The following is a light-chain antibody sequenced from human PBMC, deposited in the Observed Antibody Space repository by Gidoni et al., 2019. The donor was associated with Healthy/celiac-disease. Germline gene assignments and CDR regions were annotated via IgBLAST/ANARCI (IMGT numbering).Light chain of an antibody. CDR1: QSVSSSY. Sequence: EYVLTQSPGTLSLSPGERSTLSCRASQSVSSSYLAWYQQKPGQAPRLLIYGASSRATGIPDRCSGSGSGTDFTLTISRLEPEDFAVYYCQQYGSWTFGQGTKVEIK. J-gene: IGKJ1*01. CDR2: GAS. CDR3: QQYGSWT. V-gene: IGKV3-20*01.